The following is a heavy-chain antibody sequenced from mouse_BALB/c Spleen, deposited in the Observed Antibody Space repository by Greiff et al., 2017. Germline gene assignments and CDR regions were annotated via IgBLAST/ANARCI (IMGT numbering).Heavy chain of an antibody. CDR1: GFNIKDTY. J-gene: IGHJ4*01. Sequence: EVQGVESGAELVKPGASVKLSCTASGFNIKDTYMHWVKQRPEQGLEWIGRIDPANGNTKYDPKFQGKATITADTSSNTAYLQLSSLTSEDTAVYYCALTGFYAMDYWGQGTSVTVSS. CDR3: ALTGFYAMDY. CDR2: IDPANGNT. D-gene: IGHD4-1*01. V-gene: IGHV14-3*02.